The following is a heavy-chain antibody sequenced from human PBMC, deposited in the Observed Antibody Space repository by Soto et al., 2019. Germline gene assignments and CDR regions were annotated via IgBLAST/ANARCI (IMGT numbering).Heavy chain of an antibody. CDR1: GFSFSTYA. CDR2: ISGNSGST. D-gene: IGHD2-15*01. Sequence: GGSLRLSCAASGFSFSTYAMCWVRQAPGKGLEWVSGISGNSGSTYYADSVKGRFTVSRDNSKNTVYLQMNSLRGDDTAVYYCAKVSVVVLAAGDWFDPWGQGTLVTVSS. J-gene: IGHJ5*02. CDR3: AKVSVVVLAAGDWFDP. V-gene: IGHV3-23*01.